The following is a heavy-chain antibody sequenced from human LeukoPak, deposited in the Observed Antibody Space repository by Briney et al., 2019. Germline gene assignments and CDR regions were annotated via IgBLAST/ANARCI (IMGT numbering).Heavy chain of an antibody. CDR3: ARSPHILTGENFDY. CDR2: INPNSGGT. D-gene: IGHD3-9*01. Sequence: ASGKVSCKASGYTFTGYYMHWVRQAPGQGLEWMGWINPNSGGTNYAQKFQGRVTMTRDTSITTAYMEMSRLRSDDTALYYCARSPHILTGENFDYWGQGTLVTVSS. V-gene: IGHV1-2*02. CDR1: GYTFTGYY. J-gene: IGHJ4*02.